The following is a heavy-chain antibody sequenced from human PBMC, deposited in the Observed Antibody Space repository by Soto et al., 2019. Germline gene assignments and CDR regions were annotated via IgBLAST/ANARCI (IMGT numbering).Heavy chain of an antibody. CDR1: GFTFSNYA. Sequence: VGSLRLSCVASGFTFSNYAMNWVRQAPGKGLEWVAVISYDGSNKYYADSVKGRITISRDNSRNTLYLQMNNLRAEDTAMYYCARDLGNNYGSFAYWGQGTLVTVSS. V-gene: IGHV3-30-3*01. D-gene: IGHD4-17*01. J-gene: IGHJ4*02. CDR3: ARDLGNNYGSFAY. CDR2: ISYDGSNK.